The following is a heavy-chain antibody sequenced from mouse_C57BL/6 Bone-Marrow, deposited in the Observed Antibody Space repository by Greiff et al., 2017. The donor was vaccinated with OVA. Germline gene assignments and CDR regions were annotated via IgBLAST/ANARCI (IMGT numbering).Heavy chain of an antibody. CDR1: GFTFSDFY. Sequence: EVQRVESGGGLVQPGGSLKLSCAASGFTFSDFYMYWIRQTPEKRLEWVAYISNGGGSTYYPDTVKGRFTISRDNAKNNLYLQMSRLKSEDTAMYYCARLDAMDYWGQGTSVTVSS. V-gene: IGHV5-12*01. CDR3: ARLDAMDY. CDR2: ISNGGGST. J-gene: IGHJ4*01.